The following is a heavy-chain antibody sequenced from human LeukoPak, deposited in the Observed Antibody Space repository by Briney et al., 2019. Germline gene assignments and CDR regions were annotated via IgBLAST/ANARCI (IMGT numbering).Heavy chain of an antibody. V-gene: IGHV1-46*01. CDR2: IKVYGDIT. CDR3: ARESPSTFYFDY. J-gene: IGHJ4*02. CDR1: GNTFTSFH. D-gene: IGHD1-1*01. Sequence: GASVKVSCKASGNTFTSFHIHWVRQAPGQGLEYMGIIKVYGDITIYAQRFQGRITMTRDTSTSTVYMELSSLDSEDTAVYYCARESPSTFYFDYWGQGTLVTVSS.